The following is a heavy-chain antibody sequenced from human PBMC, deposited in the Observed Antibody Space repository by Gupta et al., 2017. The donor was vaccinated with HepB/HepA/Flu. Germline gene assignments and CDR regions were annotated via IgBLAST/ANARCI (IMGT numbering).Heavy chain of an antibody. CDR2: INSDGSSV. D-gene: IGHD5-24*01. V-gene: IGHV3-74*01. CDR1: GFTFRSYW. CDR3: ARAARREDERDWYFDF. J-gene: IGHJ2*01. Sequence: EVHLVESGGGSVQPGGSLRLSCAASGFTFRSYWMHWARQVPGKGPVWVSRINSDGSSVDYADSGKGRFTISRDNAKNTLYLQMNRLRDDDTAVYYCARAARREDERDWYFDFWGRGTLVTVPS.